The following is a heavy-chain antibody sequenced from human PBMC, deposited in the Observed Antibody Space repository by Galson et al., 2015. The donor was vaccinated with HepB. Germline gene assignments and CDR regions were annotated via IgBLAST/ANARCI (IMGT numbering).Heavy chain of an antibody. V-gene: IGHV3-11*06. J-gene: IGHJ6*02. CDR3: TLSYGSGSYYHIYGMDV. CDR1: GFTFSDYY. CDR2: ISSSSSYT. D-gene: IGHD3-10*01. Sequence: SLRLSCAASGFTFSDYYMSWIRQAPGKGLEWVSYISSSSSYTNYADSVKGRFTISRDNAKNSLYLQMNSLRAEDTAVYYCTLSYGSGSYYHIYGMDVWGQGTLVTVSS.